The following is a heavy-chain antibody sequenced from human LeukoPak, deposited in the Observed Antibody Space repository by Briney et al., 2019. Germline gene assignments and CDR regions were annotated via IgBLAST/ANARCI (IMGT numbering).Heavy chain of an antibody. J-gene: IGHJ4*02. CDR3: AKDKGDYDNYFDY. D-gene: IGHD4-17*01. Sequence: GGSLRLSCAASGFTFSSYAMSWVRQAPGKWLEWVSSISGSGGSTYYADSVKGRFTISRDNSKNTLYLQMNSLGAEDTAVYYCAKDKGDYDNYFDYWGQGTLVTVSS. CDR2: ISGSGGST. CDR1: GFTFSSYA. V-gene: IGHV3-23*01.